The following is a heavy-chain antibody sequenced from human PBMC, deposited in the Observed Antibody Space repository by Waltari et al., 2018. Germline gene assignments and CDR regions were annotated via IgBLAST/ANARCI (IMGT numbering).Heavy chain of an antibody. CDR1: GSPCSSYW. J-gene: IGHJ4*02. D-gene: IGHD6-13*01. V-gene: IGHV3-74*01. CDR3: ARDGIAAAWGDFDY. CDR2: IDSGGSST. Sequence: EVQLVESGGGLVQPGGSLRLSCSASGSPCSSYWMHWVRQAPGKGPVWVSRIDSGGSSTSYADPVKGRFTISRDNTKNTLYLQMNSLRAEDTAVYYCARDGIAAAWGDFDYWGQGTLVTVSS.